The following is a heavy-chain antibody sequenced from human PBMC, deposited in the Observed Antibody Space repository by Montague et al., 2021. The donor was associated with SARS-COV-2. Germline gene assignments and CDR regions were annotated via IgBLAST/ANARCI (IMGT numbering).Heavy chain of an antibody. J-gene: IGHJ4*02. CDR2: VRSGGDT. CDR1: GGSISTHC. Sequence: SETLSLTCTVSGGSISTHCWNWIRQSPRKGLQWIGYVRSGGDTDYNPSLKSRVTISVDTSKNQVSLKLTSLTGDDTAVYYCARPQNRGGERWLQAPMYWGRGISVTVSS. D-gene: IGHD5-24*01. CDR3: ARPQNRGGERWLQAPMY. V-gene: IGHV4-59*08.